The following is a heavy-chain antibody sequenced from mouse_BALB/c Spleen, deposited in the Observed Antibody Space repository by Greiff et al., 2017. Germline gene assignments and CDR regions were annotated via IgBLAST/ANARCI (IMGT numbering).Heavy chain of an antibody. Sequence: EVKLVESGGGLVKPGGSLKLSCAASGFTFSSYAMSWVRQTPEKRLEWVASISSGGSTYYPDSVKGRFTISRDNARNILYLQMSSLRSEDTAMYYCARGRYGSFYYFDYWGQGTTLTVSS. J-gene: IGHJ2*01. CDR2: ISSGGST. D-gene: IGHD1-1*01. V-gene: IGHV5-6-5*01. CDR1: GFTFSSYA. CDR3: ARGRYGSFYYFDY.